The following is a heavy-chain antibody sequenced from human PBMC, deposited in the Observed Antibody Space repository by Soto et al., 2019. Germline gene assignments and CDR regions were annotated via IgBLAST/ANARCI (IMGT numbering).Heavy chain of an antibody. J-gene: IGHJ4*02. D-gene: IGHD5-18*01. CDR2: IYYSGYT. CDR3: ARVGLRMGYTTMIRGYFFDY. Sequence: ETLSLTCTVSNGSISSHYWSWIRQPPGKGLEWIGYIYYSGYTNYNPSLKSRVTMSLDTSKNQFSLKLNSVTAADTAVYYCARVGLRMGYTTMIRGYFFDYWGQGTLVTVSS. CDR1: NGSISSHY. V-gene: IGHV4-59*11.